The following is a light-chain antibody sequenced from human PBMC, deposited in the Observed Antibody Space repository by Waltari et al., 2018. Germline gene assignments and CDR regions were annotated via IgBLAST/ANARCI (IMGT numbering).Light chain of an antibody. Sequence: RASQSISGRLAWYQQKPGKAPRLLIYKASSLESGVPSRFSGSGSGTDFTFTITSLQPDDFATYYCQEYDSSSPSLTCGGGTKVDIK. CDR1: QSISGR. CDR3: QEYDSSSPSLT. V-gene: IGKV1-5*03. CDR2: KAS. J-gene: IGKJ4*01.